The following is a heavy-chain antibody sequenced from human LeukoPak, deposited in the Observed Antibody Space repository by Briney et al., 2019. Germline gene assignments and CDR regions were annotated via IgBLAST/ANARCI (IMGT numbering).Heavy chain of an antibody. V-gene: IGHV3-33*06. Sequence: PGGSLRLSCAATGFTFCTYGMHWVRQAPGKGLEWVAVIWSDGNNKFYADSVKGRFTFSRDNSRNTLSLQMNSLRAEDTAVYYCVKERGPFDAFDIWGQGTMVTVSS. CDR2: IWSDGNNK. J-gene: IGHJ3*02. CDR1: GFTFCTYG. CDR3: VKERGPFDAFDI.